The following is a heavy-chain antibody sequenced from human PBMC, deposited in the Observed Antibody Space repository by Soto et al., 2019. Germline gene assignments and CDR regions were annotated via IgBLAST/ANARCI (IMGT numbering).Heavy chain of an antibody. CDR3: ANSLITMVRGVISPDAFDI. J-gene: IGHJ3*02. Sequence: SETLSLTCTVSGGSISSGDYYWSWIRQPPGKGLEWIGYIYYSGSTYYNPSLKSRVTISVDTSKNQFSLELSSVTAADTAVYYCANSLITMVRGVISPDAFDIWGQGTMVTVSS. V-gene: IGHV4-30-4*01. CDR1: GGSISSGDYY. CDR2: IYYSGST. D-gene: IGHD3-10*01.